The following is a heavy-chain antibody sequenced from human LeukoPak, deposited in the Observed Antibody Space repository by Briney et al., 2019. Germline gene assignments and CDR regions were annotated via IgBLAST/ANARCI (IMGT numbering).Heavy chain of an antibody. V-gene: IGHV4-59*01. CDR2: IYYSGST. Sequence: SETLSLTCTVSGGPISSYYWSWIRQPPGKGLEWIGYIYYSGSTNYNPSFKSRVTISVDTSKNQFSLKLSSVTAADTAVYYCARDLSAANHMDVWGKGTTVTISS. CDR1: GGPISSYY. D-gene: IGHD2-2*01. CDR3: ARDLSAANHMDV. J-gene: IGHJ6*03.